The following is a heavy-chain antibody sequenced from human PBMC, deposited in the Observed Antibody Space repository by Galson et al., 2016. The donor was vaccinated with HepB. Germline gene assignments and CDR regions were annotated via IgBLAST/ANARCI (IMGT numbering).Heavy chain of an antibody. J-gene: IGHJ5*02. CDR2: FYSGGSP. V-gene: IGHV4-4*07. CDR1: GGSVSSYY. CDR3: ASLHCSSTSCHWLDP. Sequence: SETLSLTCAVSGGSVSSYYWSWIRQSAGKGLEWIGRFYSGGSPYYNPSLKSRVTMSIDTSKNQLSLKLRSVTAADTAAYYCASLHCSSTSCHWLDPWGQGTLVTVSS. D-gene: IGHD2-2*01.